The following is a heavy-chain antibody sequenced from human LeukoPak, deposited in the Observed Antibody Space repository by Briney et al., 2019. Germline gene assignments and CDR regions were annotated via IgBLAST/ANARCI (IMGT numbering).Heavy chain of an antibody. D-gene: IGHD5-12*01. CDR3: ARVGEDSGYDFFDY. CDR1: GGSISSYY. V-gene: IGHV4-59*01. J-gene: IGHJ4*02. Sequence: SETLSLTCTVSGGSISSYYWSWIRQPPGKGLEWIGYIYYSGSTNYNPSLKSRVTISVDTSKNQFSLKLSSVTAADTAVYYCARVGEDSGYDFFDYWGQGTLVTVSS. CDR2: IYYSGST.